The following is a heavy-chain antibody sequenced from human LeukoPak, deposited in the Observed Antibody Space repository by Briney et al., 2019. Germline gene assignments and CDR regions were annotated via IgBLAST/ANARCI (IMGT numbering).Heavy chain of an antibody. CDR1: GFTFSSYG. Sequence: GGSLRLSCAASGFTFSSYGMHWVRQAPGKGLEWVAVISYDGSNKYYADSVKGRFTISRDNSKNTLYLQMNSLRAEDTAVYYCAKHRDSSGWYVFDYWGQGTLVTVSS. V-gene: IGHV3-30*18. D-gene: IGHD6-19*01. CDR2: ISYDGSNK. CDR3: AKHRDSSGWYVFDY. J-gene: IGHJ4*02.